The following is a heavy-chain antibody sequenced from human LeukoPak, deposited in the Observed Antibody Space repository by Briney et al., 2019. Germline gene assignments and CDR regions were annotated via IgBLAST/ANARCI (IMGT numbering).Heavy chain of an antibody. CDR3: ASPLCSSTSCYTLWAMSY. D-gene: IGHD2-2*02. V-gene: IGHV1-2*02. CDR2: INPNSGGT. J-gene: IGHJ4*02. Sequence: GASVKVSCKASGYTFTGYYMHWVRQAPGQGLEWMGWINPNSGGTNYAQKFQGRVTMTRDTSISTAYMELSRLRSDDTAVYYCASPLCSSTSCYTLWAMSYWGQGTLVTVSS. CDR1: GYTFTGYY.